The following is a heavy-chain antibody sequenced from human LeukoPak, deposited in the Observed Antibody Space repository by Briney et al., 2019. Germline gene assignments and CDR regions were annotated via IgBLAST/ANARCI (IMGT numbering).Heavy chain of an antibody. D-gene: IGHD1-7*01. CDR3: ARADNWNYKSFVY. CDR1: GFTISSNY. J-gene: IGHJ4*02. Sequence: PGGSLRLSCAASGFTISSNYMSWVRQAPGKGLEWVSVIYSGGSTYYADSVKGRFTISRDNSKNTLYLQMNSLRAEDTAVYYCARADNWNYKSFVYWGQGTLVTVSS. V-gene: IGHV3-53*01. CDR2: IYSGGST.